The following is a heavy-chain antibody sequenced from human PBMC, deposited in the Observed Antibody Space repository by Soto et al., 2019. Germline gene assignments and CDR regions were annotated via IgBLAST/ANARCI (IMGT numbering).Heavy chain of an antibody. V-gene: IGHV4-34*01. CDR3: ARAPKVSGSAQTRPDF. CDR1: SGSLSGYY. Sequence: SETLSLTCSLYSGSLSGYYWSWIRQPPGKGLEWIGEISPSGTTNYSPSLKSRVSISVDTSKNQFSLNLTSLTAADTAVYYCARAPKVSGSAQTRPDFWGQGSLVTV. CDR2: ISPSGTT. J-gene: IGHJ4*02. D-gene: IGHD6-6*01.